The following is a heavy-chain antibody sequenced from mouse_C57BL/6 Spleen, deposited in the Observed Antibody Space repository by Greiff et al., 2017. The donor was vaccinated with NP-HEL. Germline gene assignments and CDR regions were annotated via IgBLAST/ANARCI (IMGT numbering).Heavy chain of an antibody. D-gene: IGHD2-4*01. J-gene: IGHJ3*01. CDR2: ISNLAYSI. V-gene: IGHV5-15*01. CDR3: ARHGDYDYDGPFAY. Sequence: DVQLVESGGGLVQPGGSLKLSCAASGFTFSDYGMAWVRQAPRKGPEWVAFISNLAYSIYYADTVTGRFTISRENAKNTLYLEMSSLRSEDTAMYYCARHGDYDYDGPFAYWGQGTLVTVSA. CDR1: GFTFSDYG.